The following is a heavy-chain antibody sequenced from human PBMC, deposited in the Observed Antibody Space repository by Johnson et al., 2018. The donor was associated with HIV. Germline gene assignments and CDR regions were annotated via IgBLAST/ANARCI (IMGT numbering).Heavy chain of an antibody. D-gene: IGHD3-16*01. V-gene: IGHV3-66*01. CDR3: GSLGDGHQKGAFEI. CDR1: GVSVSDNY. Sequence: VQLVESGGGLVQPGRSLRLSCVASGVSVSDNYMSWVRQPPGKGLEWVSVIYDGGSTYYADSVKGRFTISRDNAKRSLFLQMNSLRVEDTAVYFCGSLGDGHQKGAFEICGHGTMVTVSS. J-gene: IGHJ3*02. CDR2: IYDGGST.